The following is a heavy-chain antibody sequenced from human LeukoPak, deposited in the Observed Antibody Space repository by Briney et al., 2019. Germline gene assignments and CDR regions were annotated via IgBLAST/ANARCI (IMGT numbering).Heavy chain of an antibody. Sequence: PGGSLTLSCAASGFPFSSYAMSWVRQAPGKGLEWVSGISASGGSTYYPDSVKDRFTTSRDNSKSTLYLQINSLRDEDTAVYYCAKSGSKLSAQYYFDYWGQGTLVMVSS. D-gene: IGHD3-10*01. V-gene: IGHV3-23*01. CDR1: GFPFSSYA. J-gene: IGHJ4*02. CDR2: ISASGGST. CDR3: AKSGSKLSAQYYFDY.